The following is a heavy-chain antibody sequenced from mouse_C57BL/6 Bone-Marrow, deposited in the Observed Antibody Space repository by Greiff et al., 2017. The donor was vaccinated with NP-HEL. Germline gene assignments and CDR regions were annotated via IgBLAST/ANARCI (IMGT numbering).Heavy chain of an antibody. V-gene: IGHV10-1*01. J-gene: IGHJ4*01. CDR2: IRSKSNNYAT. Sequence: EVKLQESGGGLVQPKGSLSLSCAASGFSFNTYAMNWVRQAPGKGLEWVAGIRSKSNNYATYYADSVKDRFTISRDESESMLYLQMNNLKTEDTAMYYCVRQKGLSSYAMDYWGQGTSVTVSS. CDR3: VRQKGLSSYAMDY. CDR1: GFSFNTYA. D-gene: IGHD3-3*01.